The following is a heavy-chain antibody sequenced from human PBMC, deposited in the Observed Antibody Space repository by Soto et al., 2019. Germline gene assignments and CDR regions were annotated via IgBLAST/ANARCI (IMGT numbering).Heavy chain of an antibody. Sequence: QVQLVQSGAEVKKPGSSVKVSCKASGGTFSSYAISWVRQAPGQGLEWMGGIIPIFGTANYAQKFQGRVTITADEATSTAYMELSSLSAEDTAVYYCARDCISTSCPGRWEYWGQVTLVTVSS. D-gene: IGHD2-2*01. CDR2: IIPIFGTA. J-gene: IGHJ4*02. V-gene: IGHV1-69*12. CDR3: ARDCISTSCPGRWEY. CDR1: GGTFSSYA.